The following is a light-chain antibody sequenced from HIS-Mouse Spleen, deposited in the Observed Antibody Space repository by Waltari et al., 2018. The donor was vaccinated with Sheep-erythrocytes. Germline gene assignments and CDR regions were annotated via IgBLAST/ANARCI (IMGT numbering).Light chain of an antibody. V-gene: IGLV2-14*03. CDR1: SRDVGGYNY. Sequence: QSALTQPASVSGSPGQSITISCTGTSRDVGGYNYVSWYQQHPGKAPKLMIYDVSNRPSGVSNRFSGSKSGNTASLTISGLQAEDEADYYCCSYAGSSTPWVFGGGTKLTVL. CDR3: CSYAGSSTPWV. J-gene: IGLJ3*02. CDR2: DVS.